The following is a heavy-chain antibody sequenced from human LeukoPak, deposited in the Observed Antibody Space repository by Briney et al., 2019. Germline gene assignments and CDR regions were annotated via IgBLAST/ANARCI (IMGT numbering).Heavy chain of an antibody. J-gene: IGHJ4*02. CDR1: GFTFSSYG. Sequence: GGSLRLSCAASGFTFSSYGMHWVRQAPGKGLEWVAVIWYDGSNKYYADSVKGRFTISRDNSKNTLYVQMNSLRVEDTAVYYCARSYYDFWSGYWHFDYWGQGTLVTVSS. V-gene: IGHV3-33*01. CDR3: ARSYYDFWSGYWHFDY. D-gene: IGHD3-3*01. CDR2: IWYDGSNK.